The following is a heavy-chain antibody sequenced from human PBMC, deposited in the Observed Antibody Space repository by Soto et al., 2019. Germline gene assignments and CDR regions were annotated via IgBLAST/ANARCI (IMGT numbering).Heavy chain of an antibody. D-gene: IGHD2-15*01. V-gene: IGHV1-18*01. CDR1: GNTFTSYG. CDR2: ISAYNGNT. J-gene: IGHJ6*02. Sequence: ASVKVSCKASGNTFTSYGISWVRQAPGQGLEWMGWISAYNGNTNYAQKHQGRVTMTTDTSTSKAYMELRSLRSDDTAVYYYARVIFFFLWVGDTRDGMSVCGQGSSVPVS. CDR3: ARVIFFFLWVGDTRDGMSV.